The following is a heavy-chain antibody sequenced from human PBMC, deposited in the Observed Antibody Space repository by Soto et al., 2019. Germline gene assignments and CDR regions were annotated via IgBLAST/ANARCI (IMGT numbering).Heavy chain of an antibody. V-gene: IGHV4-4*07. Sequence: SETLSLTCTVSGGSISSYYWSWIRQPAGKGLEWIGRIYTSGSTNYNPSLKSRVTMSVDTSKNQFSLKLSSVTAADTAVYYCARDLEQQLTQDGGFDYWGQGTMVTVYS. D-gene: IGHD6-13*01. J-gene: IGHJ4*02. CDR2: IYTSGST. CDR3: ARDLEQQLTQDGGFDY. CDR1: GGSISSYY.